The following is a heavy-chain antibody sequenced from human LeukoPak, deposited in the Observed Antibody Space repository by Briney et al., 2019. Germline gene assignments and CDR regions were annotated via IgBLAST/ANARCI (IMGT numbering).Heavy chain of an antibody. CDR3: ARDDHSYDPGIDY. Sequence: PGGSLRLSCAASGFTFSSYWMSWVRQAPGKGLEWVANIKQDGSEKYYVDSVKGRFTISRDNAKNSLYLQMNSLRAEDTAVYYCARDDHSYDPGIDYWGQGTLVTVSS. D-gene: IGHD5-18*01. CDR2: IKQDGSEK. J-gene: IGHJ4*02. CDR1: GFTFSSYW. V-gene: IGHV3-7*01.